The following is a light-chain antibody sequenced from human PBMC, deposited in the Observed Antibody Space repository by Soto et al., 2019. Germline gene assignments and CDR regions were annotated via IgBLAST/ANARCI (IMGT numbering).Light chain of an antibody. Sequence: DIQMTQSPSSLSASVGDRVTITCRASQSIGGWLAWYQHKPGKAPELLIYDVSSLESGVPSRFSGSGSGTEFTLTISSLQPDDFATYYCQQYNSYSPYTFGQGTKLEIK. CDR2: DVS. CDR1: QSIGGW. V-gene: IGKV1-5*01. J-gene: IGKJ2*01. CDR3: QQYNSYSPYT.